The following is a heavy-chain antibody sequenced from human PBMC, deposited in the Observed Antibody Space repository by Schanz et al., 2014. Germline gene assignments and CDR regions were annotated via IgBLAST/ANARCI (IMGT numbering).Heavy chain of an antibody. CDR1: GFTLTSHF. CDR2: INPNSGAT. Sequence: QVQLVQSGAEVKKPGASVKVSCKASGFTLTSHFMHWLRQAPGQGLEWMGLINPNSGATIYAQNFQGRVTMTRDTSISTAYMELSRLRSDDTAVYYCARGLVRYFAYWGQGTLVTVSS. CDR3: ARGLVRYFAY. V-gene: IGHV1-2*02. D-gene: IGHD2-8*02. J-gene: IGHJ4*02.